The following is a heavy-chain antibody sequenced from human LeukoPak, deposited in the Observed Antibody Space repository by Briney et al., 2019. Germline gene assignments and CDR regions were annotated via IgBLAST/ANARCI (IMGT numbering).Heavy chain of an antibody. Sequence: PSETLSLTCDVYSGSFSGNYWSWIRQPPGKGLEWIGEINHSGSTNYNPSLKSRVTLSVDTSKNQVSLKLTSVSAADTAVYYCALRNGHSSSPGDYWGQGTLVTVSS. D-gene: IGHD6-19*01. V-gene: IGHV4-34*01. J-gene: IGHJ4*02. CDR1: SGSFSGNY. CDR3: ALRNGHSSSPGDY. CDR2: INHSGST.